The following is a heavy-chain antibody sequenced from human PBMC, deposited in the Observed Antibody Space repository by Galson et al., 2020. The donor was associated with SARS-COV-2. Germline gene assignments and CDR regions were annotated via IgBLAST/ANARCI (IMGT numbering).Heavy chain of an antibody. V-gene: IGHV3-23*01. D-gene: IGHD6-19*01. CDR3: AKDHLTVAGTGDYYYYGMDV. CDR2: ISGSGGST. Sequence: GGSLRLSCAASGFTFSSYAMSWVRQAPGKGLEWVSAISGSGGSTYYAASVKGRFTISRDNSKNTLYLQMNSLRAEDTAVYYCAKDHLTVAGTGDYYYYGMDVWGQGTTVTVSS. J-gene: IGHJ6*02. CDR1: GFTFSSYA.